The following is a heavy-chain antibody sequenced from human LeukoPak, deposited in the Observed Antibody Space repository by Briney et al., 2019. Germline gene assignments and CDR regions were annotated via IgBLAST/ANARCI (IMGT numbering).Heavy chain of an antibody. J-gene: IGHJ5*02. CDR3: ARGTTGFDP. Sequence: GGSLRLSCAASGFTFSSYSMNWVRQAPGKGLDWVSSISSSSSYIYYADSVKGRFTISRDNAKNSLYLQMNSLRAEDTAVYYCARGTTGFDPWGQGTLVTVSS. D-gene: IGHD4-11*01. CDR2: ISSSSSYI. CDR1: GFTFSSYS. V-gene: IGHV3-21*01.